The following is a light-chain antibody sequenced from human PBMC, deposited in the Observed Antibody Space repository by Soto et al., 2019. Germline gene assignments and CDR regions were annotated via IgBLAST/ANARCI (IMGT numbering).Light chain of an antibody. CDR3: SSYTRSSSYV. CDR1: SSDVGGYNY. J-gene: IGLJ1*01. CDR2: EVS. Sequence: QSALTQPASVSGSPGQWITISCTGTSSDVGGYNYVPWYQQHPGKAPKLMIYEVSNRPSGVSNRFSGSKSGNTASLTISGLQAEDEADYYCSSYTRSSSYVFGTGTKVTVL. V-gene: IGLV2-14*01.